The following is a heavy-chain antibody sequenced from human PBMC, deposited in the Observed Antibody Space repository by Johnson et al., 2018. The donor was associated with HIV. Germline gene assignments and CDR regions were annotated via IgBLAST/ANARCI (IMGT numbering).Heavy chain of an antibody. D-gene: IGHD3-3*01. J-gene: IGHJ3*02. CDR2: IYSGGST. CDR1: GFTVSSNY. CDR3: ARDKYNFWSGGAFDI. Sequence: EVQLVESGGGLVQPGGSLRLSCAASGFTVSSNYMSWVRQAPGKGLEWVSVIYSGGSTYYADSVKGRFTISRDNSKNTLYLQMNSLRAEDTAVYYCARDKYNFWSGGAFDIWGQGTMVTVSS. V-gene: IGHV3-66*01.